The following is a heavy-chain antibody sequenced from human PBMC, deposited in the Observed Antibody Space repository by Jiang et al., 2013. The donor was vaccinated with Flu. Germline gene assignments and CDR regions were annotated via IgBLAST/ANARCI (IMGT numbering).Heavy chain of an antibody. CDR3: ASLREDSGSWYYFDY. CDR2: MYYSGST. V-gene: IGHV4-59*08. D-gene: IGHD6-13*01. Sequence: PGLVKPSETLFLTCTVSGGSISNYYWSWIRQPPGKGLEWIGYMYYSGSTNYNPSLKSRVTISVDTSKNQFSLKLSSVTAADTAVYYCASLREDSGSWYYFDYWGQGTLVTVSS. CDR1: GGSISNYY. J-gene: IGHJ4*02.